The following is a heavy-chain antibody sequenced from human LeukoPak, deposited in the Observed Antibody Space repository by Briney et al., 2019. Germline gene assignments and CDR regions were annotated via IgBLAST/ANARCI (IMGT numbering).Heavy chain of an antibody. CDR3: TRDRGAYNLYDY. J-gene: IGHJ4*02. V-gene: IGHV3-49*03. D-gene: IGHD1-1*01. Sequence: GRSLRLSCTASGFTFGDYAMSWIRQAPGKGLEWVGFIRSKAYGETVDYAASVKGRFTISRDDSKAIAYLQMNSLKTEDTAVYHCTRDRGAYNLYDYWGQGTLVTVSS. CDR2: IRSKAYGETV. CDR1: GFTFGDYA.